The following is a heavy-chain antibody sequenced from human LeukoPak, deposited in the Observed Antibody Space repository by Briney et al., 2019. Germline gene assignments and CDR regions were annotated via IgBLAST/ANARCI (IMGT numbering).Heavy chain of an antibody. D-gene: IGHD2-21*01. CDR2: ISSSSSYI. CDR1: GFTFSSYS. CDR3: AKDLNSRGARQYFQH. J-gene: IGHJ1*01. V-gene: IGHV3-21*04. Sequence: GGSLRLSCAASGFTFSSYSMNWVRQAPGKGLEWVSSISSSSSYIYYADSVKGRFTISRDNAKNSLYLQMNSLRVEDTAKYYCAKDLNSRGARQYFQHWGQGIMVTVS.